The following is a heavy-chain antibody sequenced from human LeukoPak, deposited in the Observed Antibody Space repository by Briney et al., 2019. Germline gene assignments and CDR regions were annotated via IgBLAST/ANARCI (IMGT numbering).Heavy chain of an antibody. V-gene: IGHV1-69*04. D-gene: IGHD6-19*01. CDR2: IIPILGIA. Sequence: SVKVSCKASGCTFSSYAISWVRQAPGQGLEWMGRIIPILGIANYAQKFQGRVTITADKSTSTAYMELSSLRSEDTAVYNCASPVAGKGSFDYWGQGTLVTVSS. CDR3: ASPVAGKGSFDY. J-gene: IGHJ4*02. CDR1: GCTFSSYA.